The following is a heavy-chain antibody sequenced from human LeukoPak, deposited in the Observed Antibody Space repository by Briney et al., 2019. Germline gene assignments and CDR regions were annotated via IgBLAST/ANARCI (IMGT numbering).Heavy chain of an antibody. CDR3: GTGGHYFGS. Sequence: GGSLRLSCVASGVTISDAWMSWVRHAPGKGLEWVGRIRRNSDGGTVDYAAPVRGRFLISRDGSRNTFYLQMNSLETDDTALYYCGTGGHYFGSWGQGTLVTVSS. CDR2: IRRNSDGGTV. V-gene: IGHV3-15*01. CDR1: GVTISDAW. J-gene: IGHJ4*02. D-gene: IGHD3-16*01.